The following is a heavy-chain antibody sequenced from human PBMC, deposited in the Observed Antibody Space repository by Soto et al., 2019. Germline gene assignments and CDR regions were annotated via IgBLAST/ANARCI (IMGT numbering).Heavy chain of an antibody. CDR3: AMVDVYVTPSPQDV. CDR1: GYTFTSYG. J-gene: IGHJ6*02. D-gene: IGHD3-16*01. Sequence: ASVKVSCTASGYTFTSYGISWVRQAPGQGLEWMGWISAYNGNTNYAQKLQGRVTMTTDTPTSTAFMELRSLRSDDTAVYYCAMVDVYVTPSPQDVWGQGTTVTVSS. V-gene: IGHV1-18*01. CDR2: ISAYNGNT.